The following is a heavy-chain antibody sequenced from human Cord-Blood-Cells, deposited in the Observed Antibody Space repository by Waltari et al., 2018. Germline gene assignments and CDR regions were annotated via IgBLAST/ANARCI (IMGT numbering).Heavy chain of an antibody. CDR2: IKQDGSEK. J-gene: IGHJ4*02. V-gene: IGHV3-7*01. Sequence: EVQLVESGGGLVQPGGSLRLSFAASGFTFVAFWMSWVRQAPGKGLEWVANIKQDGSEKYYVDSVKGRFTISRDNAKNSLYLQMNSLRAEDTAVYYCARGRMWGLLDYWGQGTLVTVSS. D-gene: IGHD1-26*01. CDR1: GFTFVAFW. CDR3: ARGRMWGLLDY.